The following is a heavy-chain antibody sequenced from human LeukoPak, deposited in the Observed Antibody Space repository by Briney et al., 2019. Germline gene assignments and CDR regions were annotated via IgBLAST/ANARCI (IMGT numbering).Heavy chain of an antibody. CDR1: GCTFSSFA. J-gene: IGHJ4*02. CDR3: ARDVGYEMGVPFDY. D-gene: IGHD5-12*01. V-gene: IGHV3-30-3*01. CDR2: ISYDGSNK. Sequence: GGSLRLSCAASGCTFSSFAMHWVRQAPGKGLEWVAVISYDGSNKYYADSVKGRFTISRDNSKNTLYLQMNSLRAEDTAVYYCARDVGYEMGVPFDYWGQGTLVTVSS.